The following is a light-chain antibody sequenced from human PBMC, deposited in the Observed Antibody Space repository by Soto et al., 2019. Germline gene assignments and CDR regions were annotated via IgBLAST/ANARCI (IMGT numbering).Light chain of an antibody. J-gene: IGLJ2*01. Sequence: QAVLTQPASVSGSRGQSITVSCTGTTDVPASNSVSWYQQHPGKAPILIVYDVTKRPSGVSSRFSGSKSDNTASLTISGLQVEDEADYYCSSYVTSSLVLFGGGTKLTVL. CDR3: SSYVTSSLVL. CDR1: TDVPASNS. V-gene: IGLV2-14*01. CDR2: DVT.